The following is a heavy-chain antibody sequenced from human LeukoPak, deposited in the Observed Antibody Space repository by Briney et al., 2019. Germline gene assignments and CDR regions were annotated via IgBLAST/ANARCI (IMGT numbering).Heavy chain of an antibody. CDR3: ASQNSYGDYERPWN. CDR1: GDSISSHY. Sequence: MASETLSLTCTVFGDSISSHYWSWIRQPAGKGLEWIGRTYNNGRGNYDPSLKSRVTMSSDTSKNQLSLKLSSVTAADTAVYYCASQNSYGDYERPWNWGQGTLVTVSS. CDR2: TYNNGRG. V-gene: IGHV4-4*07. D-gene: IGHD4-17*01. J-gene: IGHJ4*02.